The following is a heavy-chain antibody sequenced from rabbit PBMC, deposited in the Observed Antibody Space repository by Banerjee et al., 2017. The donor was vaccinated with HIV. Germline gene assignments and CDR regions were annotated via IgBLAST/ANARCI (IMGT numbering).Heavy chain of an antibody. Sequence: QSLEESGGGLVKPGGTLTLTCKASGFSFSSGYWICWVRQAPGKGLEWIGYIDPLFRSTYYATWVNGRFTISSHNAQNTLYLQLNSLTAADTATYFCARGYYSSGWGQFNLWGPGTLVTVS. CDR3: ARGYYSSGWGQFNL. D-gene: IGHD4-1*01. J-gene: IGHJ4*01. CDR1: GFSFSSGYW. V-gene: IGHV1S43*01. CDR2: IDPLFRST.